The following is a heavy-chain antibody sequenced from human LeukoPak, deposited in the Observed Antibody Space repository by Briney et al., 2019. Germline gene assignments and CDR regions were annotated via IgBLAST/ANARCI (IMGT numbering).Heavy chain of an antibody. CDR1: GGSISNYY. CDR2: IYSTGSA. CDR3: ARAPIVVVATGWFDP. J-gene: IGHJ5*02. Sequence: SETLSLTCTVSGGSISNYYWSWIRQPPGKGLEWIAYIYSTGSAIYNPSLRSRVTISVDTSKNQFSLKLSSVTAADTAVYYCARAPIVVVATGWFDPWGQGTLVTVSS. V-gene: IGHV4-59*08. D-gene: IGHD2-15*01.